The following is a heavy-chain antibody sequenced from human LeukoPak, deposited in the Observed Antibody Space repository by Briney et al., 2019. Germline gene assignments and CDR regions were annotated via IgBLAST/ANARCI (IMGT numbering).Heavy chain of an antibody. CDR2: ISSSGSTI. D-gene: IGHD3-22*01. CDR1: GFTFSSYS. V-gene: IGHV3-48*04. Sequence: GGSLRLSCAASGFTFSSYSMNWVRQAPGKGLEWVSYISSSGSTIYYADSVKGRFTISRDNAKNSLYLQMNSLRAEDTAVYYCARVAYYYDSSGYPDIWGQGTMVTVSS. CDR3: ARVAYYYDSSGYPDI. J-gene: IGHJ3*02.